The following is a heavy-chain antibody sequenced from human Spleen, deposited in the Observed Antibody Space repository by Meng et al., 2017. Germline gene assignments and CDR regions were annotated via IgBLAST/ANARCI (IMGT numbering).Heavy chain of an antibody. CDR2: IYYSGST. V-gene: IGHV4-31*03. CDR3: GRITGYSCDY. J-gene: IGHJ4*02. Sequence: QVQLQESGPGLVKPSQTLSLTCTVSGGSISSGGYYWSWIRQHPGKGLEWIGYIYYSGSTYYNPSLKSRLTISVDTSKNQFSLKMNSVTAADTAVYYCGRITGYSCDYWGQGTLVTVSS. D-gene: IGHD3-16*01. CDR1: GGSISSGGYY.